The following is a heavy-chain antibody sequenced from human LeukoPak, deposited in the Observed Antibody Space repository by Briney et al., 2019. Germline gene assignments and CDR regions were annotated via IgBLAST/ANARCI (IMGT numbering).Heavy chain of an antibody. J-gene: IGHJ5*02. CDR1: GFTFSSYA. CDR3: AKDRMGYSSSWAGVWFDP. CDR2: ISYDGSNK. V-gene: IGHV3-30*04. D-gene: IGHD6-13*01. Sequence: QPGGSLRLSCAASGFTFSSYAMHWVRQAPGKGLEWVAVISYDGSNKYYADSVKGRFTISRDNSKNTLYLQMNSLRAEDTAVYYCAKDRMGYSSSWAGVWFDPWGQGTLVTVSS.